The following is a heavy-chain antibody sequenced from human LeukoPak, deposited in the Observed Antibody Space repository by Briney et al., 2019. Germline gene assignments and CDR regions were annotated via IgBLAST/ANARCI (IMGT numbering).Heavy chain of an antibody. D-gene: IGHD6-13*01. CDR3: AKDIRIAAAGTFDY. CDR1: GFTFSSYW. CDR2: IKQDGSEK. V-gene: IGHV3-7*03. Sequence: GGSLRLSCAASGFTFSSYWMSWVRQAPGKGLEWVANIKQDGSEKYYVDSVKGRFTISRDNSKNTLYLQMNSLRAEDTAVYYCAKDIRIAAAGTFDYWGQGTLVTVSS. J-gene: IGHJ4*02.